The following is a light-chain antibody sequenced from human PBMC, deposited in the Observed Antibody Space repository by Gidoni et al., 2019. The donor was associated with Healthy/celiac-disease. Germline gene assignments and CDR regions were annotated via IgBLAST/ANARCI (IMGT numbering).Light chain of an antibody. CDR2: DAS. V-gene: IGKV1-33*01. CDR1: QDISNY. Sequence: DIQMTQSPSSLSASVGDRVTITCQASQDISNYLNWYQQKPGKAPKLLIYDASNLETGVPSRFSGSGSGTDFTFTISSLQPEDIATYYCQQYDNLGVXFXPGTXVDIK. J-gene: IGKJ3*01. CDR3: QQYDNLGVX.